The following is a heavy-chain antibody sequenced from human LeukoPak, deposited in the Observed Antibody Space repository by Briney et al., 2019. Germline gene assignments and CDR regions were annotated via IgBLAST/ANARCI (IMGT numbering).Heavy chain of an antibody. CDR3: AKPARTDAFDI. D-gene: IGHD1-14*01. Sequence: PGGSLRLSCAASGFTFNNYAMNWVRQAPGKGLEWVSSISGSGGRTYYADPVKGRFTISRDNSKNTLYLQMTSMRAEDTAVYYCAKPARTDAFDIWGQGTMVTVSS. CDR1: GFTFNNYA. J-gene: IGHJ3*02. V-gene: IGHV3-23*01. CDR2: ISGSGGRT.